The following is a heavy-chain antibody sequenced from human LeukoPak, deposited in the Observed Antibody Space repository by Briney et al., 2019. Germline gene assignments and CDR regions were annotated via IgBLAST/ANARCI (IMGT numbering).Heavy chain of an antibody. CDR1: GGSISSSSYY. J-gene: IGHJ3*02. V-gene: IGHV4-39*01. CDR3: ARHSYYYDSSGYMSAFDI. CDR2: IYYSGST. Sequence: PSETLSLTCTVSGGSISSSSYYWGWIRQPPGKGLEWIGSIYYSGSTYYNPSLKSRVTISVDTSKNQFSLKLSSVTAADTAVYYCARHSYYYDSSGYMSAFDIWGQGTMVTVSS. D-gene: IGHD3-22*01.